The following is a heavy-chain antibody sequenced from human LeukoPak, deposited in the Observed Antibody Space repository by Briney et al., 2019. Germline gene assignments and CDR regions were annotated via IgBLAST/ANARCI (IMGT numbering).Heavy chain of an antibody. CDR2: ICSGGST. CDR1: GFTVSSNY. D-gene: IGHD1-7*01. V-gene: IGHV3-53*01. Sequence: PGGSLRLSCAASGFTVSSNYMSWVRQAPGKGLEWVSVICSGGSTYYADSVKGRFTISRDNSKNTLYLQMNSLRAEDTAVYYCARGPKITGTTLYYYYYMDVWGKGTTVTVSS. CDR3: ARGPKITGTTLYYYYYMDV. J-gene: IGHJ6*03.